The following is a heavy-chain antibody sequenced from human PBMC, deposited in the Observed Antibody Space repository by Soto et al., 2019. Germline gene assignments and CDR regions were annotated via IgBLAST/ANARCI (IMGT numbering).Heavy chain of an antibody. D-gene: IGHD2-21*01. CDR1: GFTFSSYG. V-gene: IGHV3-30*18. J-gene: IGHJ4*02. Sequence: QVQLVESGGGVVQPGRSLRLSCAASGFTFSSYGMHWVRQAPGKGLEWVAVISYDGSNKYYADSVKGRFTISRDNSKNTLYPQMNSLRAEDTAVYYCAKDQSGEFDYWGQGTLVTVSS. CDR2: ISYDGSNK. CDR3: AKDQSGEFDY.